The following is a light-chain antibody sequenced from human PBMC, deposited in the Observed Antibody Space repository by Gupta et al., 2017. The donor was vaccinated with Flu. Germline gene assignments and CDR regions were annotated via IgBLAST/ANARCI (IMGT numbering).Light chain of an antibody. V-gene: IGKV1-39*01. CDR3: QESHSSPWT. J-gene: IGKJ1*01. CDR1: QSISSY. CDR2: GAS. Sequence: PSSLSASVGDRVTITCRASQSISSYLNWYQQKPGKAPKLLVFGASSLESGVPSRFSGSGSGTDFTLTISRLQPEDFATYYCQESHSSPWTFGQGTKVEIK.